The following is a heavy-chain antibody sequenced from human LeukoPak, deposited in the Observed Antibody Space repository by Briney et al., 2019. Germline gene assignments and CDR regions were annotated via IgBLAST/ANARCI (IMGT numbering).Heavy chain of an antibody. Sequence: GGSLRLSCSASGFTFSNYVMHWVRQAPGKGLEYVSAISSNGASTYYADSVKGRFTISRDNSKNTLYLRMSSLRAEDTAVYYCVRYVDTSNRDNWFGPWGQGTLVTVSS. J-gene: IGHJ5*02. V-gene: IGHV3-64D*06. CDR3: VRYVDTSNRDNWFGP. CDR2: ISSNGAST. CDR1: GFTFSNYV. D-gene: IGHD5-18*01.